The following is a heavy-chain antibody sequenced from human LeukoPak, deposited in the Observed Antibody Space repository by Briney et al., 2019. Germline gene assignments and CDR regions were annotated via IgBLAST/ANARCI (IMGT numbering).Heavy chain of an antibody. CDR1: GGSFSGYY. V-gene: IGHV4-34*01. D-gene: IGHD6-19*01. Sequence: SETLSLTCAVYGGSFSGYYWSWIRRPPGKGLEWIGEINHSGSTNYNPSLKSRVTISVDTSKNQFSLKLSSVTAADTAVYYCARSQWLVTVDYWGPGTLVTVSS. CDR3: ARSQWLVTVDY. J-gene: IGHJ4*02. CDR2: INHSGST.